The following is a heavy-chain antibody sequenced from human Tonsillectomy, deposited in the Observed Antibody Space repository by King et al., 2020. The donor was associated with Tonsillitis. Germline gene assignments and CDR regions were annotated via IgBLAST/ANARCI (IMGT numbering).Heavy chain of an antibody. CDR2: IYYSGST. D-gene: IGHD3-9*01. CDR3: AGGPLNFDWLSWFDP. CDR1: GGSISSYY. V-gene: IGHV4-59*01. J-gene: IGHJ5*02. Sequence: QLQESGPGLVKPSETLSLTCTVSGGSISSYYWSWIRQPPGKGLEWIGYIYYSGSTNYNPSLKSRVTISVDTSKNQFSLKLSSVTAADTAVYYCAGGPLNFDWLSWFDPWGQGTLVTVSS.